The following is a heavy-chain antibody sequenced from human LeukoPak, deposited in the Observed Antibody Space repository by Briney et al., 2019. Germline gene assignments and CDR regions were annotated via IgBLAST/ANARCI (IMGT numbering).Heavy chain of an antibody. Sequence: PSETLSLTCTVSGGSISSYYWSRIRQPPGKGLEWIGYIYYSGSTNYNPSLKSRVTISVDTSKNQFSLKLSSVTAADTAVYYCARAGYNFLSNWFDPWGQGTLVTVSS. CDR2: IYYSGST. CDR3: ARAGYNFLSNWFDP. J-gene: IGHJ5*02. CDR1: GGSISSYY. V-gene: IGHV4-59*01. D-gene: IGHD5-24*01.